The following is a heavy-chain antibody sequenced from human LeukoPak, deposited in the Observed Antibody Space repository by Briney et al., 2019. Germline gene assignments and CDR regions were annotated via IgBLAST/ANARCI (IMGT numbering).Heavy chain of an antibody. CDR3: ARRRGGWGEGEFDY. V-gene: IGHV4-4*09. D-gene: IGHD3-16*01. CDR2: IHTGGST. J-gene: IGHJ4*02. CDR1: CGSASGVY. Sequence: SETLSLTRTVCCGSASGVYWNWIRQPPRKGLEWLGYIHTGGSTSFNASLRSRLPFSIDTSKHQVSLRLSYVPATDTAVYYCARRRGGWGEGEFDYWGQGPPVTVST.